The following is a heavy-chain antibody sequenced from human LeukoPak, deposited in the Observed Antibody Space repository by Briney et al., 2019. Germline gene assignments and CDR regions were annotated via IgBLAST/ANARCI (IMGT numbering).Heavy chain of an antibody. D-gene: IGHD3-22*01. Sequence: PEGSLRLSRAASGFTFSSYAMSWVRQAPGKGLEWVSAISGSGGSTYYADSVKGRFTISRDNSKNTLYLQMNSLRAEDTAVYCCAKDPIYYYDSSGYYHPRWFDPWGQGTLVTVSS. V-gene: IGHV3-23*01. CDR2: ISGSGGST. J-gene: IGHJ5*02. CDR3: AKDPIYYYDSSGYYHPRWFDP. CDR1: GFTFSSYA.